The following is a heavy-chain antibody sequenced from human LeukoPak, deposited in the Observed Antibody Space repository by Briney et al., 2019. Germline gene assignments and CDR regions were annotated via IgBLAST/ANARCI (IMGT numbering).Heavy chain of an antibody. Sequence: PGGSLRLSCAGSGFIFSDFWMHWVRQAPGKGLVWVSRINKDGSSTSYADSVKGRFTTSRDNAKNTVYLQLNSLRAEDTAVYYCARGPSGYHNTGGQGTLVTVSS. CDR2: INKDGSST. D-gene: IGHD5-12*01. V-gene: IGHV3-74*01. J-gene: IGHJ4*02. CDR3: ARGPSGYHNT. CDR1: GFIFSDFW.